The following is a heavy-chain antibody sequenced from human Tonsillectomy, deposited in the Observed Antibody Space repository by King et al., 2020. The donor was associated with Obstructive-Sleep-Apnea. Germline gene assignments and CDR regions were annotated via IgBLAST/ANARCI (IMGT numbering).Heavy chain of an antibody. CDR2: IIPILGIA. CDR1: GGTFSSYA. V-gene: IGHV1-69*04. J-gene: IGHJ3*02. Sequence: VQLVQSGAEVKKPGSSVKVSCKASGGTFSSYAISWVRQAPGQGLEWMGRIIPILGIANYAQKFQGRVTITADKSTSTAYMELSSLRSEDTAVYYCARDRYYDGTGSRAFDIWGQGTMVTVSS. D-gene: IGHD3-22*01. CDR3: ARDRYYDGTGSRAFDI.